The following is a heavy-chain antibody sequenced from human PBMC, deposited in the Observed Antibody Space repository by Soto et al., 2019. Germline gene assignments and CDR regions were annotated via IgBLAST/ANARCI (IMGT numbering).Heavy chain of an antibody. CDR3: ARATPSSSQPHNNYYYGMDV. D-gene: IGHD6-13*01. J-gene: IGHJ6*02. CDR2: ISGSGGST. V-gene: IGHV3-23*01. Sequence: PGGSLRLSCAASGFTFSSYAMSWVRQAPGKGLEWVSAISGSGGSTYYADSVKGRFTISRDNSKNTLYLQMNSLRAEDTAVYYCARATPSSSQPHNNYYYGMDVCGQGTTVTVSS. CDR1: GFTFSSYA.